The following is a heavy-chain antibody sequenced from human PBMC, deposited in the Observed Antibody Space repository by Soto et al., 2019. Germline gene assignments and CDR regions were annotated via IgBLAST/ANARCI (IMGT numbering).Heavy chain of an antibody. V-gene: IGHV4-31*03. J-gene: IGHJ4*02. CDR3: ARGGGSTKVDY. D-gene: IGHD2-2*01. Sequence: QVQLQESGPGLVKPSQTLSLTCTVSGGSITSSGYYWSWIRQHPGEGLEWIGFTSNSGSTSYNPSLKSRVTISVATSSNQFSLNLTSVTAADTAVYYCARGGGSTKVDYWGQGTLVTVSP. CDR2: TSNSGST. CDR1: GGSITSSGYY.